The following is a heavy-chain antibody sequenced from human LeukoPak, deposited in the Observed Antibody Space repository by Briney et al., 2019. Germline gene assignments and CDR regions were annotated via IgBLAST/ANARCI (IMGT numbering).Heavy chain of an antibody. Sequence: GASVKVSCKVSGHTLTELSMHWVRQAPGKGLEWMGGFAPEDGETIYAQKFQGRVTMTEDTSTDTAYMELSSLRSEDTAVYYCATLYCGGDCYSGFDYWGQGTLVTVSS. CDR3: ATLYCGGDCYSGFDY. D-gene: IGHD2-21*02. J-gene: IGHJ4*02. CDR2: FAPEDGET. CDR1: GHTLTELS. V-gene: IGHV1-24*01.